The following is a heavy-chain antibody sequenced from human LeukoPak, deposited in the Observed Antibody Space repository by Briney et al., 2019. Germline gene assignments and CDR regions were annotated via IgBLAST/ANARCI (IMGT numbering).Heavy chain of an antibody. V-gene: IGHV4-4*09. CDR2: IYTSGST. J-gene: IGHJ6*02. D-gene: IGHD2-21*02. CDR1: GDSMTFYY. CDR3: ARVMSATGYYYYYGMDV. Sequence: PSETLSLTCTVSGDSMTFYYWSWIRQPPGKGLEWIGYIYTSGSTNYNPSLKSRVTISVDTSKNQFSLKLSSVTAADTAVYYCARVMSATGYYYYYGMDVWGQGTTVTVSS.